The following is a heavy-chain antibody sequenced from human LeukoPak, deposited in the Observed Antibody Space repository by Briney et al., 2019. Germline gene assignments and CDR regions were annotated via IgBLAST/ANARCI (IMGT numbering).Heavy chain of an antibody. Sequence: SETLSLTCAVYGDSFSGYYWSWIRQPPGKGLEWIAEINDRGTTHYNPSLKSRVNISADTSKNQFSLHLDSVTAADTAVYYCARARPAYYYDSSGYWRGTFDIWGQGTMVTVSS. CDR3: ARARPAYYYDSSGYWRGTFDI. V-gene: IGHV4-34*01. J-gene: IGHJ3*02. CDR2: INDRGTT. CDR1: GDSFSGYY. D-gene: IGHD3-22*01.